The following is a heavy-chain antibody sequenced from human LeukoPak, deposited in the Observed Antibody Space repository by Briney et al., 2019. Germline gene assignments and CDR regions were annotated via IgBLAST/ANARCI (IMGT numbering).Heavy chain of an antibody. Sequence: SETLSLTCTVSGGSISSGSYYWSWVRQPAGKGLEWIGRIHTSGSTNYNLPLKSRVTISVDRSKNQFSLKLSSVTAADTAVYYCARGGSITGIPVGYWGQGTLVTVSS. CDR3: ARGGSITGIPVGY. D-gene: IGHD1-20*01. V-gene: IGHV4-61*02. J-gene: IGHJ4*02. CDR2: IHTSGST. CDR1: GGSISSGSYY.